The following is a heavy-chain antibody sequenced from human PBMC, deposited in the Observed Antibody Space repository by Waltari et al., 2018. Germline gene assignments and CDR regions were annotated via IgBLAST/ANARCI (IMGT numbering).Heavy chain of an antibody. V-gene: IGHV1-2*06. D-gene: IGHD6-19*01. CDR2: SNPNSGGT. Sequence: QVQLVQSGAEVQKPGASVKVYCKASGYTFTGYYMHWVRPAPGQGLEWMGRSNPNSGGTNYEQKFQGRVTMTRDTSISTAYMELSRLRSDDTAVYYCARGIAVAGTWGEFDPWGQGTLVTVSS. CDR1: GYTFTGYY. J-gene: IGHJ5*02. CDR3: ARGIAVAGTWGEFDP.